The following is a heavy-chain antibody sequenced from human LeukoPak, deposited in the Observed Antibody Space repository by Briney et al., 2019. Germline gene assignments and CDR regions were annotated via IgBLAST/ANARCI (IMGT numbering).Heavy chain of an antibody. J-gene: IGHJ3*02. Sequence: SETLSLTSSVSDDSITMYYWTWIRQPPGMGLEWIGNIFYSGSTYYSPSLKSRVTISLDTSRNQFSLKLNSVTAADTAVYYCAKSNGYGLVDIWGQGTMVTVSS. CDR2: IFYSGST. CDR3: AKSNGYGLVDI. CDR1: DDSITMYY. V-gene: IGHV4-59*12. D-gene: IGHD3-10*01.